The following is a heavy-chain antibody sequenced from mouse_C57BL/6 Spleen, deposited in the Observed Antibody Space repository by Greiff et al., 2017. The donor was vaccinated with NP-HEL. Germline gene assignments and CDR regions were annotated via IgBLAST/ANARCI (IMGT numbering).Heavy chain of an antibody. CDR1: GYTFTSYT. J-gene: IGHJ3*01. D-gene: IGHD2-4*01. CDR3: ARNYDSTFAY. V-gene: IGHV1-4*01. CDR2: LTPSSGYT. Sequence: QVQLKESGAELARPGASVKMSCKASGYTFTSYTMHWVKQRPGQGLEWIGYLTPSSGYTKYNQKFKDKSTLTADKSSSTAYLQLSSLTSEDSAVYYCARNYDSTFAYWGQGTLVTVSA.